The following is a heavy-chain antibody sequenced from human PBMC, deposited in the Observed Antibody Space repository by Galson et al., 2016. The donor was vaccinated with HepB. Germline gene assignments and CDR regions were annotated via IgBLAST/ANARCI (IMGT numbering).Heavy chain of an antibody. Sequence: SLRLSCAASGFTFSSYSMNWVRQAPGRGLEWVSSISRTSTYMYYADSVKGRFTISRDNAKNSLYLQMNSLRAEDTAVYYCARDGSSRSSPNGFDIWGQGTMVTVSS. V-gene: IGHV3-21*04. J-gene: IGHJ3*02. CDR3: ARDGSSRSSPNGFDI. D-gene: IGHD6-13*01. CDR2: ISRTSTYM. CDR1: GFTFSSYS.